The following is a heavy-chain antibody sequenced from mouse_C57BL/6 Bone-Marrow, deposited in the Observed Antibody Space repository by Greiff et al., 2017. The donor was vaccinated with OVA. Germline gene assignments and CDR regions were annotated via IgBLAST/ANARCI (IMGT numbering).Heavy chain of an antibody. Sequence: VQLKESGPELVKPGASVKIPCKASGYTFTDYNMDWVKQSHGKSLEWIGDINPNNGGTIYNQKFKGKATLTVDKSSSTAYMELRSLTSEDTAVYCCARGTGTPAWFAYWGQGTLVTVSA. V-gene: IGHV1-18*01. J-gene: IGHJ3*01. D-gene: IGHD4-1*01. CDR2: INPNNGGT. CDR1: GYTFTDYN. CDR3: ARGTGTPAWFAY.